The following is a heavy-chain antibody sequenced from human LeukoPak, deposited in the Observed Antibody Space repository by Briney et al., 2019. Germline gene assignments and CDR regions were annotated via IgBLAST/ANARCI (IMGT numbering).Heavy chain of an antibody. V-gene: IGHV3-23*01. CDR2: ISGSGDNT. J-gene: IGHJ4*02. Sequence: GGSLRLSCAASGFTFSSYAMNWVRQAPGKGLEWVSGISGSGDNTDYADSVKGRFTISRDNAKNSLYLQMNSLRAEDTAVYYCARSGLSRFDYWGQGTLVTVSS. CDR1: GFTFSSYA. D-gene: IGHD4/OR15-4a*01. CDR3: ARSGLSRFDY.